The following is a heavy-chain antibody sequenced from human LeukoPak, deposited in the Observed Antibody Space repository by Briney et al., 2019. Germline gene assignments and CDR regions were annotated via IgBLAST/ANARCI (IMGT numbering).Heavy chain of an antibody. CDR3: ARDYRYSSLVDY. V-gene: IGHV3-21*01. J-gene: IGHJ4*02. D-gene: IGHD6-19*01. CDR2: ISSSSYI. Sequence: GGSLRLSCAAPGFTFSSYSMNWVRQAPGKGLEWVSSISSSSYIYYADSVKGRFTISRDNAKNSLYLQMNSLRAEDTAVYYCARDYRYSSLVDYWGQGTLVTVSS. CDR1: GFTFSSYS.